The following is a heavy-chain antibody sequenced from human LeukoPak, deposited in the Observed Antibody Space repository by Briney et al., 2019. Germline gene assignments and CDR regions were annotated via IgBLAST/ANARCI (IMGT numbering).Heavy chain of an antibody. D-gene: IGHD6-19*01. CDR3: ARSSAGGMDV. J-gene: IGHJ6*02. CDR1: GFIFSSYW. CDR2: ISSDGSST. Sequence: PGGSLRLSCAASGFIFSSYWMHWVRQAPGKGLVWVSRISSDGSSTRYADSVKGRFTISRDNAKNTLYLQMNSLRAEDTAVYYCARSSAGGMDVWGQGTTVTVSS. V-gene: IGHV3-74*01.